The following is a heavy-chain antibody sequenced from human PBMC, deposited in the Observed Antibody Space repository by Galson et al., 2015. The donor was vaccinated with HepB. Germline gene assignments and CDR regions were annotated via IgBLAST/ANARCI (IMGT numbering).Heavy chain of an antibody. J-gene: IGHJ5*02. CDR2: IYYSGST. Sequence: LSLTCTVSGGSISSYYWSWIRQPPGKGLEWIGYIYYSGSTNYNPSLKSRVTISVDTSKNQFSLKLSSVTAADTAVYYCARVVGPGTMVRGVIIPNPRRFDPWGQGTLVTVSS. D-gene: IGHD3-10*01. CDR3: ARVVGPGTMVRGVIIPNPRRFDP. CDR1: GGSISSYY. V-gene: IGHV4-59*01.